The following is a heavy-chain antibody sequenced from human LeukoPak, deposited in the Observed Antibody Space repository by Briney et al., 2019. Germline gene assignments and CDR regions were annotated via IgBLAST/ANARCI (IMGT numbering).Heavy chain of an antibody. V-gene: IGHV1-46*01. CDR3: ARAQRGRLSGNWGGLFASYHTYYYMDV. D-gene: IGHD7-27*01. Sequence: ASAKVSCKASGYTFTTYYIHWVRQAPGQGLEWMGMINPSDGATTYAQKFQGRGTMTRDMSTTTVYMDVRTLRSEDTAVYFCARAQRGRLSGNWGGLFASYHTYYYMDVWGRGTTVTVSS. J-gene: IGHJ6*03. CDR1: GYTFTTYY. CDR2: INPSDGAT.